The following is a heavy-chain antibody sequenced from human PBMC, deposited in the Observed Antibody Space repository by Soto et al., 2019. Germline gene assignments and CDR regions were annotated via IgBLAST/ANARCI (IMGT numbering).Heavy chain of an antibody. V-gene: IGHV4-31*03. J-gene: IGHJ6*02. Sequence: TLSLTCTVSGGSFNSGGYHWSWIRQHPGKGLEWIGDIYYSGSTYYNPSLKSRVTTSIDTSTNHFSLHLSALTAADTAVYYCARAPIPNWNYYGMDVWGQGTTVTVSS. CDR2: IYYSGST. CDR1: GGSFNSGGYH. D-gene: IGHD1-1*01. CDR3: ARAPIPNWNYYGMDV.